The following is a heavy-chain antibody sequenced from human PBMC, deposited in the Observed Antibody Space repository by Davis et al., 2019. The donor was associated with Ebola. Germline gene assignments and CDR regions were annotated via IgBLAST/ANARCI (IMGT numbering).Heavy chain of an antibody. J-gene: IGHJ4*02. D-gene: IGHD6-13*01. Sequence: GESLKISCAASGFTFSSYWMHWVRQASGKGLVWVSRINSDGSSTSYADSVKGRFTISRDNAKNTLYLQMNSLRDEDTAVYYCARGEQQLADYWGQGTLVTVSS. CDR3: ARGEQQLADY. CDR2: INSDGSST. CDR1: GFTFSSYW. V-gene: IGHV3-74*01.